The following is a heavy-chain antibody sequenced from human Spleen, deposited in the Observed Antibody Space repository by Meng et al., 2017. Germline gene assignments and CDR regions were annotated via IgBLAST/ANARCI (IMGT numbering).Heavy chain of an antibody. D-gene: IGHD6-13*01. Sequence: SVKVSCKALGGIFSNYVIGWVRQAPGQGLEWMGGINAVCGTTNYAQKFQDRVTITSDESTSTAYMELSSLRSEDTAVYYCARAKGGYTSSWYDWFDPWGQGTLVTVSS. V-gene: IGHV1-69*13. J-gene: IGHJ5*02. CDR2: INAVCGTT. CDR3: ARAKGGYTSSWYDWFDP. CDR1: GGIFSNYV.